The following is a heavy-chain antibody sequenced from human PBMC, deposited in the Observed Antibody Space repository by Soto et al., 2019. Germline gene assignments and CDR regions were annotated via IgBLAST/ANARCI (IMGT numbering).Heavy chain of an antibody. D-gene: IGHD6-6*01. CDR1: GDSVSSNSAA. V-gene: IGHV6-1*01. CDR3: AREPSIAARYYYYGMDV. Sequence: SQTLSLTCAISGDSVSSNSAAWNWIRQSPSRGLEWLGRTYYRSKWYNDYTVSVKSRITINPDTSKNQFSLQLNSVTPEDTSVYYCAREPSIAARYYYYGMDVWGQGTTVTVSS. CDR2: TYYRSKWYN. J-gene: IGHJ6*02.